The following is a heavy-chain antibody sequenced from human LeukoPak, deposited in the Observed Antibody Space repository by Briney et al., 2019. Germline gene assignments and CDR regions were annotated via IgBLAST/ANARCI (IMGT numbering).Heavy chain of an antibody. D-gene: IGHD6-13*01. CDR3: ATGGGIAAAGTGGFLDY. J-gene: IGHJ4*02. Sequence: GGSLRLSCAASGFTVSSYYMSWVRQAPGKGLEWVSVIYSGGSTYYADSVKGRFTISRDNAKNSLYLQMNSLRAEDTAVYYCATGGGIAAAGTGGFLDYWGQGTLVTVSS. V-gene: IGHV3-53*01. CDR2: IYSGGST. CDR1: GFTVSSYY.